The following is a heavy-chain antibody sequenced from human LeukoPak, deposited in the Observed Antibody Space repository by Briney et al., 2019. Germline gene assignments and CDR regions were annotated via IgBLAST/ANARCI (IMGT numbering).Heavy chain of an antibody. CDR1: GYTFTSYY. V-gene: IGHV1-46*01. J-gene: IGHJ4*02. D-gene: IGHD3-10*01. Sequence: ASVKVSCKSSGYTFTSYYMYWVRQAPGQGLEWMGIINPSGGSTSYAQKFQGRVTMTRDTSTSTVYMELSSLRSEDTAVYYCARDSGMVRGTVDYWGQGTLVTVSS. CDR2: INPSGGST. CDR3: ARDSGMVRGTVDY.